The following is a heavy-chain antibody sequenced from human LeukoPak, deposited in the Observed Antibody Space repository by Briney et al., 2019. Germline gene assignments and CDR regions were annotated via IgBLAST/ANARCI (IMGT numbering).Heavy chain of an antibody. D-gene: IGHD4-23*01. Sequence: ASETLSLTCTVSGGSISSSSYYWGWIRQPPGKGLEWIGSIYYSGSTYYNPSLKSRVTISVDSSKNQFSLKLSSVTAADTAVYYCARDYGGNLHHFDYWGQGTLVTVSS. J-gene: IGHJ4*02. CDR3: ARDYGGNLHHFDY. V-gene: IGHV4-39*07. CDR2: IYYSGST. CDR1: GGSISSSSYY.